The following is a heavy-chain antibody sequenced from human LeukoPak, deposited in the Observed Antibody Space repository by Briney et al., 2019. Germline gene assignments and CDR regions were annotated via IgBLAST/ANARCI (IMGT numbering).Heavy chain of an antibody. Sequence: SETLSLTCTVSGGSISRYYWSWIRQPPGKGLEWIGYIYYSGSTNYNPSLKSRVTISVDTSKNQFSLKRSSVTAADTAVYYCASGSWYGYFDLWGRGTLVTVSS. V-gene: IGHV4-59*01. CDR1: GGSISRYY. J-gene: IGHJ2*01. CDR3: ASGSWYGYFDL. D-gene: IGHD6-13*01. CDR2: IYYSGST.